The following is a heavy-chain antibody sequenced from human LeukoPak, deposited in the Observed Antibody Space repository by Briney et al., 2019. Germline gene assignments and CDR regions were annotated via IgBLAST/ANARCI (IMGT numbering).Heavy chain of an antibody. CDR3: ATNAAAHPGFDY. V-gene: IGHV1-69*06. CDR2: IIPLLEKT. Sequence: SVKVSCKASGDTFESLAITWVRQAPGQGLEWMGGIIPLLEKTNYAQKFQGRVTITADTSTDTAYMELSSLRSEDTAVYYCATNAAAHPGFDYWGQGTLVTVSS. D-gene: IGHD6-13*01. CDR1: GDTFESLA. J-gene: IGHJ4*02.